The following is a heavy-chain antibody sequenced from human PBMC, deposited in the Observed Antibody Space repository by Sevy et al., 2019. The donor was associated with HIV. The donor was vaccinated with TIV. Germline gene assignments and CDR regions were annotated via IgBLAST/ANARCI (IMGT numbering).Heavy chain of an antibody. Sequence: SETLSLTCTVSGGSISSYYWSWIRQPPGKGLEWIGYIYYSGSTNYNPSLKSRVTISVDTSKNQFSLKLSSVTAADTAVYYSARGDFWSGYYYYYYYMDVWGKGTTVTVSS. CDR3: ARGDFWSGYYYYYYYMDV. D-gene: IGHD3-3*01. CDR2: IYYSGST. CDR1: GGSISSYY. V-gene: IGHV4-59*01. J-gene: IGHJ6*03.